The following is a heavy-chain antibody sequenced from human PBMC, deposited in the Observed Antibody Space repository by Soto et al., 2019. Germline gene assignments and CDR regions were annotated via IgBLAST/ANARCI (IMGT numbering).Heavy chain of an antibody. CDR2: IFYSGFT. Sequence: SETLSLTCTVSGHSISSSNYYWGWIRQPPGKGLVWIGSIFYSGFTYDNPSLKSRVTMSVDRSKNQFSLRLSSVTAADTFVFFCVSKQWRATNKPDSLNYGGQGTQVTVSS. CDR1: GHSISSSNYY. J-gene: IGHJ4*02. D-gene: IGHD6-19*01. V-gene: IGHV4-39*01. CDR3: VSKQWRATNKPDSLNY.